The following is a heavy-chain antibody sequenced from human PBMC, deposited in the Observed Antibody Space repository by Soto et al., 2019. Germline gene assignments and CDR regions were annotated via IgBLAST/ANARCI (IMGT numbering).Heavy chain of an antibody. D-gene: IGHD2-15*01. CDR3: ARDLYFRTYCSGGSCYGYYGMAV. J-gene: IGHJ6*02. CDR1: GFTFSSYS. CDR2: ISSSSSYI. V-gene: IGHV3-21*01. Sequence: EVQLVESGGGLVKPGGSLRLSCAASGFTFSSYSMNWVRQAPGKGLEWVSSISSSSSYIYYADSVKGRFTISRENAKNSLYLQMNSVRAEDTAVYYCARDLYFRTYCSGGSCYGYYGMAVWGQGTTVTVSS.